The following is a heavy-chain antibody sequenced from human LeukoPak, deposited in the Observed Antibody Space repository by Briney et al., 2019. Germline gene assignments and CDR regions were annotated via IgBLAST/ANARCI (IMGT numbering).Heavy chain of an antibody. D-gene: IGHD3-10*01. CDR1: GFTFSSYA. CDR2: ISSNGGST. J-gene: IGHJ4*02. Sequence: GSLRLSCAASGFTFSSYAMHWVRQAPGKGLEYVSAISSNGGSTYYANSVKGRFTISRDNSKNTLYLQMGSLRAEDMAVYYCARAMVRGVIPDYWGQGTLVTVSS. V-gene: IGHV3-64*01. CDR3: ARAMVRGVIPDY.